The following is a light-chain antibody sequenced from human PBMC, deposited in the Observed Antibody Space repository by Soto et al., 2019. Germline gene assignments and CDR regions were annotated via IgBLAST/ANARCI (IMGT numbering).Light chain of an antibody. V-gene: IGKV1-5*01. CDR2: HAS. J-gene: IGKJ1*01. Sequence: DIQMTQSPSTLSASVRDRVIITCRASQSISSWLAWYQQKPGKAPKVLIYHASNLQSGVPSRFSGSGSGTDFTLTISSLQPDDFATYYCQQYDSYSWTFDQGTKVDIK. CDR1: QSISSW. CDR3: QQYDSYSWT.